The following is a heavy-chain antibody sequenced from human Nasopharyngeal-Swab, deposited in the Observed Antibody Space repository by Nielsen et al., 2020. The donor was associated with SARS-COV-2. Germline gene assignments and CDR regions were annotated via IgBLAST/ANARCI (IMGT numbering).Heavy chain of an antibody. Sequence: WIRQPPGKGLEWIGSIYYSGSTYYNPSLKSRVTISVDTSKNQFSLKVTSVAAADTAVYYCAGVARSSWYVLDNRFDPWGHGTLVTVSS. J-gene: IGHJ5*02. CDR2: IYYSGST. CDR3: AGVARSSWYVLDNRFDP. D-gene: IGHD6-13*01. V-gene: IGHV4-39*01.